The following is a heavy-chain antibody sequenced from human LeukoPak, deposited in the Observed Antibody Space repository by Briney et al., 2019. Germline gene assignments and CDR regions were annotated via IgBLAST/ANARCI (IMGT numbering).Heavy chain of an antibody. V-gene: IGHV3-30*02. CDR3: AKNTDMVIRVPRSY. D-gene: IGHD5-18*01. CDR1: GFTFSSYG. Sequence: QPGGSLRLSCAASGFTFSSYGMHWVRQAPGKGLEWVAFIRYDGSNKYYADSVKGRFTISRDNSKNTLYLQMNGLRAENTAVYYCAKNTDMVIRVPRSYWGQGTLVTVSS. CDR2: IRYDGSNK. J-gene: IGHJ4*02.